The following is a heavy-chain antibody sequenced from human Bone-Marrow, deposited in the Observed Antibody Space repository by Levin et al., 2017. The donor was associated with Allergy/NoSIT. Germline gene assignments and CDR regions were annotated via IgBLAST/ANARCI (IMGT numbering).Heavy chain of an antibody. V-gene: IGHV3-30-3*01. J-gene: IGHJ4*02. D-gene: IGHD3-10*01. CDR1: GFTFSSYA. Sequence: GESLKISCAASGFTFSSYAMHWVRQAPGKGLEWVAVISYDGSNKYYADSVKGRFTISRDNSKNTLYLQMNSLRAEDTAVYYCARGEWCGDWGQGTLVTVSS. CDR3: ARGEWCGD. CDR2: ISYDGSNK.